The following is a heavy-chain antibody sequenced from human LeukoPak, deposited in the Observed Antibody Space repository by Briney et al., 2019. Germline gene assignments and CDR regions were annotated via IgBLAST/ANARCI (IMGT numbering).Heavy chain of an antibody. CDR3: AKDRIPDGKYSIDF. CDR2: IVGNGGGI. D-gene: IGHD5-24*01. Sequence: GGSLRLSCAASGFTFSTYAMNWVRQAPGKGLEWVSVIVGNGGGIHYADSVKGRFTISRDNCKSTLYLQMNSLRAEDTAVYYCAKDRIPDGKYSIDFWGQGTLVTVSS. V-gene: IGHV3-23*01. J-gene: IGHJ4*02. CDR1: GFTFSTYA.